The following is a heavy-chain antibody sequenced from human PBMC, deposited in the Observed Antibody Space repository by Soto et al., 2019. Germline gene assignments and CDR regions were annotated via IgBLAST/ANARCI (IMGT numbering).Heavy chain of an antibody. Sequence: QVQLVQSGAEVKKPGSSVKVSCKASGGTFSSYTISWVRQAPGQGLEGMGRIIPILGIANYAQKFQGRVTITADKSTSTAYMELGSLRSEDPAVYYCARESYETQTEAFDIWGQGTMVTVSS. CDR1: GGTFSSYT. D-gene: IGHD3-10*01. V-gene: IGHV1-69*08. CDR2: IIPILGIA. J-gene: IGHJ3*02. CDR3: ARESYETQTEAFDI.